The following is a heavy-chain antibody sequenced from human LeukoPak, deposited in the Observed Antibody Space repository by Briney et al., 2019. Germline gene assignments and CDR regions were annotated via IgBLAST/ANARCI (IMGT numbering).Heavy chain of an antibody. CDR1: GFTFSSYG. J-gene: IGHJ4*02. D-gene: IGHD5-12*01. CDR2: IWYDGSNK. Sequence: GGSLRLSCAASGFTFSSYGMHWVRQAPGKGLEWVAVIWYDGSNKYYADSVKGRFTISRDNAKNSLYLQMNSLRDEDTAVYYCARDILTKQAYSGYDNWGQGTLVTVSS. V-gene: IGHV3-33*01. CDR3: ARDILTKQAYSGYDN.